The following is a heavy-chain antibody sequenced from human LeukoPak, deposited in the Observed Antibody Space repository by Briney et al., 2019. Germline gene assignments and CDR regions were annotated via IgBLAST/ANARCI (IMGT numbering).Heavy chain of an antibody. CDR2: MNPNSGNT. CDR3: AKARKLQYYYDSSGYLFDY. D-gene: IGHD3-22*01. J-gene: IGHJ4*02. V-gene: IGHV1-8*03. Sequence: GASVKVSCKASGYTFTSYDINWVRQATGQGLEWMGWMNPNSGNTGYAQKFQGRVTITRNTSISTAYMELSSLRSEDTAVYYCAKARKLQYYYDSSGYLFDYWGQGTLVTVSS. CDR1: GYTFTSYD.